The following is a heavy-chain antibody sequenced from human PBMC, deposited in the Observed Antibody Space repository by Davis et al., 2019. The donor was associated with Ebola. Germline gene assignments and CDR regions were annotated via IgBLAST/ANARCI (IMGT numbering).Heavy chain of an antibody. J-gene: IGHJ4*02. CDR2: ISSSSSYI. CDR1: GFTFSSYS. V-gene: IGHV3-21*01. CDR3: ATPSSSNRGY. D-gene: IGHD6-13*01. Sequence: GESLKISCAASGFTFSSYSMNWARQAPGKGLEWVSSISSSSSYIYYGDSVKGRFTISRDNAKNSLYLQMNSLRAEDTAVYYCATPSSSNRGYWGQGTLVTVSS.